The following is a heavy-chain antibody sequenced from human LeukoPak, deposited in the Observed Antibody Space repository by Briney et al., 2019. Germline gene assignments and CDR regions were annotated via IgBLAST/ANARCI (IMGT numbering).Heavy chain of an antibody. J-gene: IGHJ6*02. D-gene: IGHD2-15*01. CDR3: ARGDCSGGSCSSMDV. CDR2: INPAGDT. CDR1: GFTFSTYD. Sequence: PGWSLRLSCAASGFTFSTYDMHWVRQATGKGLEWVSGINPAGDTYYPGSVKGRFTISREDAKNSFFLQMNSLRVGDTAVYYCARGDCSGGSCSSMDVWGQGTTVTVSS. V-gene: IGHV3-13*04.